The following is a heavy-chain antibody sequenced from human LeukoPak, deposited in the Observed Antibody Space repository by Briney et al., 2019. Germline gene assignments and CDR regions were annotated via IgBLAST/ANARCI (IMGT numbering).Heavy chain of an antibody. CDR1: GYTFTGYY. Sequence: GASVKVSCKASGYTFTGYYMHWVRQAPGQGLEWMGWINPNSGGTNYAQKFQGRVTMTRDTSISTAYMELSRLRSDDTAVYYCASGERGYSGYDGSWFDPWGQGTLVTVSS. CDR3: ASGERGYSGYDGSWFDP. CDR2: INPNSGGT. V-gene: IGHV1-2*02. J-gene: IGHJ5*02. D-gene: IGHD5-12*01.